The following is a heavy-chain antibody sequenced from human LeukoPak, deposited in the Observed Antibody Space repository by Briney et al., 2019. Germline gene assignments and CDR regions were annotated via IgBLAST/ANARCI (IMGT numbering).Heavy chain of an antibody. V-gene: IGHV1-18*01. CDR1: GYTFTSYG. CDR2: ISAYNGNT. Sequence: GASVKVSFKASGYTFTSYGISWVRQAPGQGLEWMEWISAYNGNTNYAQKLQGSVTMTTDTSTSTAYMELRSLRSDDTAVYYCAREVSSSSYPDYWGQGTLVTVSS. CDR3: AREVSSSSYPDY. J-gene: IGHJ4*02. D-gene: IGHD6-6*01.